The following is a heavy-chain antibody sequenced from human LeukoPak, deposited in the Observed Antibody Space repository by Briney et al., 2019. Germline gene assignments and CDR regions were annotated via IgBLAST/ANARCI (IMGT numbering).Heavy chain of an antibody. J-gene: IGHJ4*02. CDR1: GFTFSSYA. CDR2: ISSNGGST. CDR3: ARSSRGSDY. V-gene: IGHV3-64*01. D-gene: IGHD3-10*01. Sequence: PGGSLRLSCAASGFTFSSYAMHWVRQAPGKGLEYVSAISSNGGSTYYANSVKGRFTISRDNSKNTLYLQMGSLRAEDMAVYYCARSSRGSDYWGQGTLVTVSS.